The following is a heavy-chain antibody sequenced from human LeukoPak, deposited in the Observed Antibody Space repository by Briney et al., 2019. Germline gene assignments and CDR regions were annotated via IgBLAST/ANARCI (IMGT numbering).Heavy chain of an antibody. CDR2: ISWNSDII. CDR3: AGRTVTPYYHDSSGFHLQY. D-gene: IGHD3-22*01. J-gene: IGHJ1*01. V-gene: IGHV3-9*01. CDR1: GFTFDDFA. Sequence: PGRSLRLSCAASGFTFDDFAMHWVRQVPGKGLEWVSGISWNSDIIDYADSVKGRFTISRDNSKNTLYLQMNSLRAEDTAVYYCAGRTVTPYYHDSSGFHLQYRGQGTLVTVSS.